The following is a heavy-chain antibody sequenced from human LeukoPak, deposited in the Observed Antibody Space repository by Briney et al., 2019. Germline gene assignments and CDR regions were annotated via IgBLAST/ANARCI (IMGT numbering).Heavy chain of an antibody. CDR1: GVTFSSYS. Sequence: GGSLRLSCAASGVTFSSYSMSWVRQAPGKGLEWVSSISRSSSYIYYADSVKGRFTISRDNAKSSLYLQMNSLRAEDTAVYYCAREDSSWASDYYYMDVWGKGTTVTVSS. CDR3: AREDSSWASDYYYMDV. J-gene: IGHJ6*03. D-gene: IGHD6-13*01. CDR2: ISRSSSYI. V-gene: IGHV3-21*01.